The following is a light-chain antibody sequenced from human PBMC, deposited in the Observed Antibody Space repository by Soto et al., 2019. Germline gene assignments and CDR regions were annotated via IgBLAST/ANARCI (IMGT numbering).Light chain of an antibody. J-gene: IGKJ3*01. V-gene: IGKV3-11*01. Sequence: EIVLTQSPATLSLSPGERATLSCRASQSVSTYLAWYQQRPGQAPRLLIYDASTRATGIPARFSGSGSETDFALTISRLKPEDSAVYYCHQYYNAPFTFGPGTRVGIK. CDR2: DAS. CDR3: HQYYNAPFT. CDR1: QSVSTY.